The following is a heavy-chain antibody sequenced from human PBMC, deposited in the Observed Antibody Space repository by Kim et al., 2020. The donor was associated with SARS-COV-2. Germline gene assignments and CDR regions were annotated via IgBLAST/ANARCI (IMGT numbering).Heavy chain of an antibody. Sequence: GGSLRLSCAASGFTFSSYAMHWVRQAPGKGLEWVAVISYDGSNKYYADSVKGRFTISRDNSKNTLYLQMNSLRAEDTAVYYCARGHYGSGSYDYYYYGMDVWGQGTTVTVSS. J-gene: IGHJ6*02. CDR3: ARGHYGSGSYDYYYYGMDV. CDR2: ISYDGSNK. V-gene: IGHV3-30*04. CDR1: GFTFSSYA. D-gene: IGHD3-10*01.